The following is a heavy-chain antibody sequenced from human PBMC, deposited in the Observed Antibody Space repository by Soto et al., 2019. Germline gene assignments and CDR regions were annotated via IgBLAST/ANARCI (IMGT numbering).Heavy chain of an antibody. J-gene: IGHJ4*02. V-gene: IGHV4-30-4*01. Sequence: SETLSLTCTVSGGSISSGDYYWSWIRQPPGKGLEWIGYIYYSGSTYYNPSLKSRVTISVGTSKNQFSLKLSSVTAADTAVYYCARDAREYSSSSSDYWGQGTLVTVSS. D-gene: IGHD6-6*01. CDR2: IYYSGST. CDR1: GGSISSGDYY. CDR3: ARDAREYSSSSSDY.